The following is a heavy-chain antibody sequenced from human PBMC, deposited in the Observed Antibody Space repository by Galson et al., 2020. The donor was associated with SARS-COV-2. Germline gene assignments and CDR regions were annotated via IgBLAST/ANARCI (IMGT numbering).Heavy chain of an antibody. CDR1: GFSLSSYG. Sequence: LKIPCASSGFSLSSYGMHWVRQAPGKGLEWVAVIWFDGSNKYYVDSVKGRFTISRDNSKNTLYLQMKSLRAEDTAVYYCARDSGLSRYFDYWGQGTLVTVSS. CDR3: ARDSGLSRYFDY. J-gene: IGHJ4*02. D-gene: IGHD2-2*01. CDR2: IWFDGSNK. V-gene: IGHV3-33*01.